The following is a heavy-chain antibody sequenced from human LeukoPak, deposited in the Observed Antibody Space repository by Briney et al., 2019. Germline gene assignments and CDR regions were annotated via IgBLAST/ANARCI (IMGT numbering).Heavy chain of an antibody. Sequence: GGSLRLSCAASGFPFSSYGMHWVRQAPGKGREGVTVIWYEGSNKYYADSVKGRFTISRDNSQNTLYLEMNILRDEDTAVYYCARDSQWLAPFDYWGQGTLVTVSS. V-gene: IGHV3-33*01. D-gene: IGHD6-19*01. CDR3: ARDSQWLAPFDY. CDR1: GFPFSSYG. CDR2: IWYEGSNK. J-gene: IGHJ4*02.